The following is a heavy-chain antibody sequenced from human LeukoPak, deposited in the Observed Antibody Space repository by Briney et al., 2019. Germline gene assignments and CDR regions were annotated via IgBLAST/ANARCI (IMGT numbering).Heavy chain of an antibody. CDR3: ARDPTTVTKGFDI. V-gene: IGHV4-59*11. Sequence: SETLSLTCTVSDDSFSTHYWTWIRQPPGKGLEWIGYISYSGNTNYNPSLKSRVTISVDTSKNQFSLRLSSVTAAGTAVYYCARDPTTVTKGFDIWGQGTMVTVSS. CDR2: ISYSGNT. D-gene: IGHD4-17*01. J-gene: IGHJ3*02. CDR1: DDSFSTHY.